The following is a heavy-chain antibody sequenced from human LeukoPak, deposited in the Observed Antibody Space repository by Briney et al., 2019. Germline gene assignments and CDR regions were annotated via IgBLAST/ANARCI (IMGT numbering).Heavy chain of an antibody. Sequence: GGXLXXSXAAXXFPFSSYAMXWVRRAPGKGLXXGSAINXSVGSTYYAASVKGRFTISRDNSKNTLYLQMNSLRAEDTAVYYCAKAAAMVTAYYYYYYMDVWGKGTTVTVSS. CDR2: INXSVGST. V-gene: IGHV3-23*01. D-gene: IGHD5-18*01. J-gene: IGHJ6*03. CDR1: XFPFSSYA. CDR3: AKAAAMVTAYYYYYYMDV.